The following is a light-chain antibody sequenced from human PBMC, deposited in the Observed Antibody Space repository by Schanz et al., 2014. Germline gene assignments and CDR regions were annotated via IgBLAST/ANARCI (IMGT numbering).Light chain of an antibody. CDR2: DVF. CDR3: CSYAGSTNLR. Sequence: QSALTQPRSVSGSPGQSVTISCTGTSNDVGRWNHVSWYQQHPGKAPKLMIYDVFVRPSGVPDRFSASKSGHTASLTVSGLQAEDEADYYCCSYAGSTNLRFGGGTKLTVL. J-gene: IGLJ3*02. CDR1: SNDVGRWNH. V-gene: IGLV2-11*01.